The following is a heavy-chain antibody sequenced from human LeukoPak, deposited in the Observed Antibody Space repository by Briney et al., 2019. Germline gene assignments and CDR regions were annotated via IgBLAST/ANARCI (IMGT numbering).Heavy chain of an antibody. J-gene: IGHJ4*02. D-gene: IGHD4-23*01. CDR1: GFTFSSYA. V-gene: IGHV3-23*01. Sequence: GGSLRLSCAASGFTFSSYAMSWVRQAPGMGLEWVSVTTDSGGRTYYADSVKGRFTISRDNSKNTLYLQMKSLRAEDTAVYYCAKDLAPSTVETPFDYWGQGTLVTVSS. CDR2: TTDSGGRT. CDR3: AKDLAPSTVETPFDY.